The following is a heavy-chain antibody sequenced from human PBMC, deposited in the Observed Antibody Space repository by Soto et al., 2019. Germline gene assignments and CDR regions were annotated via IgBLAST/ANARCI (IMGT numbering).Heavy chain of an antibody. CDR3: ARDEVFYCSGGSCYSNWFDP. D-gene: IGHD2-15*01. V-gene: IGHV1-18*01. CDR1: GYTFTSYG. Sequence: ASVKVSCKASGYTFTSYGISWVLQAPGQGLEWMGWISAYNGNTNYAQKLQGRVTMTTDTSTSTAYMELRSLRSDDTAVYYCARDEVFYCSGGSCYSNWFDPWGQGTLVTVSS. J-gene: IGHJ5*02. CDR2: ISAYNGNT.